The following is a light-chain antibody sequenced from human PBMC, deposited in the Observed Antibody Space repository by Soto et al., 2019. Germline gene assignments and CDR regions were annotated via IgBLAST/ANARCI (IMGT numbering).Light chain of an antibody. CDR3: QQYNSYSGT. Sequence: DIQMTQSPSSLSASVGDRVTITCRASQSISSWLAWYQQKPGKAPKXLIYKASSLESGVPSRFSGSGSGTEFTLTISSLQPDDVATYYCQQYNSYSGTFGQGTKVDIK. CDR1: QSISSW. J-gene: IGKJ1*01. CDR2: KAS. V-gene: IGKV1-5*03.